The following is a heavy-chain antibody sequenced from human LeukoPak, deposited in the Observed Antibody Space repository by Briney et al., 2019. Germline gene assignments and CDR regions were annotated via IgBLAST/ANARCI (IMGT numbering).Heavy chain of an antibody. D-gene: IGHD3-22*01. Sequence: GGSLRLSCAASGFTFSDYYMSWIRQAPGKGVEWVSYISSSGSTIYYADSVKGRFTISRDNAKNSLYLQMNSLRAEDTAVYYCASSRGYYDSPEWGQGTLVTVSS. CDR2: ISSSGSTI. J-gene: IGHJ4*02. V-gene: IGHV3-11*01. CDR3: ASSRGYYDSPE. CDR1: GFTFSDYY.